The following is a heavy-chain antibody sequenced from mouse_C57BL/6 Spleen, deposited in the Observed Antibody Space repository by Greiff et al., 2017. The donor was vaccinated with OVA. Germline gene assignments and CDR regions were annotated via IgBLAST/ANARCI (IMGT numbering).Heavy chain of an antibody. Sequence: EVQLQQSGPELVKPGASVKISCKASGYTFTDYYMNWVKQSHGKSLEWIGDINPNNGGTSYNQKFKGKATLTVDKSSSTAYMELRSLTSEDSAVYYCARREFLSTGYFDYWGQGTTLTVSS. J-gene: IGHJ2*01. V-gene: IGHV1-26*01. CDR1: GYTFTDYY. CDR3: ARREFLSTGYFDY. CDR2: INPNNGGT. D-gene: IGHD1-2*01.